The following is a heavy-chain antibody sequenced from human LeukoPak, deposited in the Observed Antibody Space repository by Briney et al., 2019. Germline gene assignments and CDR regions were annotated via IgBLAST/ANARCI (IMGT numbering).Heavy chain of an antibody. CDR3: AREETYTTGWYYFDY. Sequence: GGSLRLSCAASGFTFSNYEMNWVRQAPGKGLEWVSYISSSGSTIYYADSVKGRFTISRDNAKNSLYLQMNSLRAEDTAVYYCAREETYTTGWYYFDYWGQGTLVTVSS. J-gene: IGHJ4*02. CDR2: ISSSGSTI. CDR1: GFTFSNYE. V-gene: IGHV3-48*03. D-gene: IGHD3-16*01.